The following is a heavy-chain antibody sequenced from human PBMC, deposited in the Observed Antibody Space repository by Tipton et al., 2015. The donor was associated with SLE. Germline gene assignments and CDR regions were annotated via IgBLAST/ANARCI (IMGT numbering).Heavy chain of an antibody. V-gene: IGHV3-74*01. J-gene: IGHJ4*02. CDR2: INSDGSYT. CDR3: ARSGITMLDY. D-gene: IGHD3-10*01. Sequence: SLRLSCAASGFTFSSYAMHWVRQAPEGGLLWVSEINSDGSYTRYADSVKGRLTISRDNAKNTLYLQMHSLRAEDTAVYYCARSGITMLDYWGQGTLVTVSS. CDR1: GFTFSSYA.